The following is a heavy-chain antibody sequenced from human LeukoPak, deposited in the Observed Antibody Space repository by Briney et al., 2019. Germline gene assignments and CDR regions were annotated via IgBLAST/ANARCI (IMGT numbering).Heavy chain of an antibody. CDR2: IYYSGST. D-gene: IGHD4-23*01. CDR3: ARRGPTTVVTDDAFDI. J-gene: IGHJ3*02. Sequence: SETLSLTCTVSGGSISSYYWSWMRQPPGKGLEWIGYIYYSGSTNYNPSLKSRVTISVDTSKNQFSLKLSSVTAADTAVYYCARRGPTTVVTDDAFDIWGQGTMVTVSS. V-gene: IGHV4-59*08. CDR1: GGSISSYY.